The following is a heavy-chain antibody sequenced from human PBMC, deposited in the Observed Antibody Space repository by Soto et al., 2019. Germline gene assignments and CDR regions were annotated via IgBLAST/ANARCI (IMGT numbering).Heavy chain of an antibody. J-gene: IGHJ3*02. D-gene: IGHD3-3*01. Sequence: QVQLVQSGAEVKKPGASVKVSCKASGYTFTGFYMHWVRQAPGQGLEWMGWINPNSGGTNYAQKFQGWVTMTRDTSISTAYMELSRLRSDDTAVYYCARSPPYYDFWSANTPGAFDIWGQGTMVTVSS. V-gene: IGHV1-2*04. CDR1: GYTFTGFY. CDR2: INPNSGGT. CDR3: ARSPPYYDFWSANTPGAFDI.